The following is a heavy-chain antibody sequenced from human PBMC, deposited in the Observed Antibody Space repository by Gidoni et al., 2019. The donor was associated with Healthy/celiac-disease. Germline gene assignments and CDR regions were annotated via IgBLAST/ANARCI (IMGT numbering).Heavy chain of an antibody. CDR3: ARGSGPGGYYYYMDV. CDR2: ITAGNGNT. J-gene: IGHJ6*03. CDR1: GYTFTSYA. D-gene: IGHD2-8*02. V-gene: IGHV1-3*01. Sequence: QVQLVQSGAEVKKPGASVKVSCKASGYTFTSYAMHWVRQAPGQRLEWMRWITAGNGNTKYSQKFQGRVTITRDTSASTAYMELSSLRSEDTAVYYCARGSGPGGYYYYMDVWGKGTTVTVSS.